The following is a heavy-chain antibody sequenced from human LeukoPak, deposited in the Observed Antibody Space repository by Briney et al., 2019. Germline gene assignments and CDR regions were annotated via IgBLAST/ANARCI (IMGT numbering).Heavy chain of an antibody. J-gene: IGHJ3*02. CDR2: IRSKANSYAT. V-gene: IGHV3-73*01. D-gene: IGHD3-22*01. CDR3: TRLVGLLPGDSSGHRIHAFDI. Sequence: GGSLRLSCAASGFTFSGSAMHWVRQASGKGLEWVGRIRSKANSYATAYAASVKGRFTISRDDSKNTAYLQMNSLKTEDTAVYYCTRLVGLLPGDSSGHRIHAFDILGQGTMVTVSS. CDR1: GFTFSGSA.